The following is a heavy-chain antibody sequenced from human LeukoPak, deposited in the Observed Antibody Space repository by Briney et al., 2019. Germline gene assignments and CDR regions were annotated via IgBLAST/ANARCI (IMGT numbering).Heavy chain of an antibody. CDR3: TGSFGELSSFAH. CDR1: GFTFGDYG. D-gene: IGHD3-10*01. V-gene: IGHV3-49*04. J-gene: IGHJ4*02. Sequence: PGGSLRLSCTASGFTFGDYGMSWVRQALGKGLEWVGFIRSKAYGGTTEYAASVKGRFTISRDDSKSIAYLQVNSLKTEDTAVYYCTGSFGELSSFAHWGQGTLVTVSS. CDR2: IRSKAYGGTT.